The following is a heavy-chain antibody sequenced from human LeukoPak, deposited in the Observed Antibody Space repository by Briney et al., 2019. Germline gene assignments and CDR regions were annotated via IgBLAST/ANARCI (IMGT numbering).Heavy chain of an antibody. CDR1: GFTFSNYA. J-gene: IGHJ4*02. CDR2: IRGSGDTT. CDR3: ARESGSYYFDY. V-gene: IGHV3-23*01. Sequence: GGSLRLSCAASGFTFSNYAMSWVRQAPGKGLEWVSNIRGSGDTTFYAESVKGRFIISRDNSKDTLFLQMNSLRAEDTAVYYCARESGSYYFDYWGQGTLVTVSS. D-gene: IGHD1-26*01.